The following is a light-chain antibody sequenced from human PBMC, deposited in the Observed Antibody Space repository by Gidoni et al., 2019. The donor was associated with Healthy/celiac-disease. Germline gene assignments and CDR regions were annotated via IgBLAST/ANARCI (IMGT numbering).Light chain of an antibody. CDR1: QSISNY. Sequence: DIQMTQSPSSLSASVGDRVTITCRASQSISNYFHWYQQKPGKAPQLLIYAASSLQSGVPSRFSGSGSGTDFTLTISSLQPEDFATYYCQQSYSTPRTFGQGTKVEIK. CDR2: AAS. V-gene: IGKV1-39*01. J-gene: IGKJ1*01. CDR3: QQSYSTPRT.